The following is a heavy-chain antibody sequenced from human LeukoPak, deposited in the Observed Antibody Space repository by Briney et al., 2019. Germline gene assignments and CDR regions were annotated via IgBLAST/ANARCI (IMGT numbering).Heavy chain of an antibody. V-gene: IGHV3-20*04. D-gene: IGHD3-22*01. J-gene: IGHJ4*02. CDR3: ARMAYYDSSGYYLGW. CDR2: INWNGGST. CDR1: GFTFDDYG. Sequence: PGGSLRLSCAASGFTFDDYGMSWVRQAPGKGLEWVSDINWNGGSTGYADSVKGRFTISRDNAKNSLYLQMNSLRAEDTALYYCARMAYYDSSGYYLGWWGQGTLVTVSS.